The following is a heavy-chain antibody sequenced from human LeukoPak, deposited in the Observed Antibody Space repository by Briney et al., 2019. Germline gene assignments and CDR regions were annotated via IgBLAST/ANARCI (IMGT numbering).Heavy chain of an antibody. CDR2: INHSGST. J-gene: IGHJ5*02. D-gene: IGHD6-13*01. CDR3: ASPGHSSSWYGRWFDP. V-gene: IGHV4-39*07. CDR1: GGSISSSSYY. Sequence: PSETLSLTCTVSGGSISSSSYYWGWIRQPPGKGLEWIGEINHSGSTNYNPSLKSRVTISVDTSKNQFSLKLSSVTAADTAVYYCASPGHSSSWYGRWFDPWGQGTLVTVSS.